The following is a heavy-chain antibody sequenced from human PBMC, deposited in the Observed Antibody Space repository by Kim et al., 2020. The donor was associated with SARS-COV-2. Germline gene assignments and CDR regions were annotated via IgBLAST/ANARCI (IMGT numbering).Heavy chain of an antibody. V-gene: IGHV6-1*01. J-gene: IGHJ4*02. CDR2: TYYRSKWYT. D-gene: IGHD3-10*01. CDR3: ARDRQRAGTGVDY. CDR1: GDSVSSNSAA. Sequence: SQTLSLTCDISGDSVSSNSAAWNWIRQSPSRGLEWLGRTYYRSKWYTDYALSEKGRITINPDTSKNQFSLQLNSVTPEDTAVDYCARDRQRAGTGVDYWGQGTLVTVSS.